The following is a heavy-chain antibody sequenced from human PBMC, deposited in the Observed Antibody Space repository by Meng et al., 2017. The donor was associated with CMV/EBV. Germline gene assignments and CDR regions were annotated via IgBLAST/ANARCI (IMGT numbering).Heavy chain of an antibody. Sequence: GESLKISCAASGFTFSTYWMSWVRQAPGKGLEWVAVISYDGSNKYYADSVKGRFTISRDNSKNTLYLQMNSLRAEDTAVYYCAIHSNYFDYWGQGTLVTVSS. CDR1: GFTFSTYW. CDR3: AIHSNYFDY. CDR2: ISYDGSNK. J-gene: IGHJ4*02. V-gene: IGHV3-30-3*01. D-gene: IGHD4-11*01.